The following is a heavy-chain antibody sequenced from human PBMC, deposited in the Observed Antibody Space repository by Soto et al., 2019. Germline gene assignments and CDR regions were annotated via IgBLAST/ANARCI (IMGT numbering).Heavy chain of an antibody. CDR2: ISSSGSTI. CDR3: ARDPPVAGISFDY. Sequence: HPGGSLRLSCAASGFTFSSYSMNWVRQAPGKGLEWVSYISSSGSTIYYADSVKGRFTISRDNAKNSLYLQMNSLRAEDTAVYYCARDPPVAGISFDYWGQGTLVTVSS. D-gene: IGHD6-19*01. J-gene: IGHJ4*02. CDR1: GFTFSSYS. V-gene: IGHV3-48*04.